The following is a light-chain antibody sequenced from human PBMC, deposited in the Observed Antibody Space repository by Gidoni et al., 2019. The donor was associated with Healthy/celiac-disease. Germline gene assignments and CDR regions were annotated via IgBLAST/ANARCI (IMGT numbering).Light chain of an antibody. J-gene: IGKJ3*01. V-gene: IGKV3-11*01. Sequence: IVFTQSPATLSLSPGERATLSCRASQSVSSYVAWYQQKPGQAPRLLIYDASNRATGIPARFSGSGSGTDVTLTISSLEPEDFAVYYCQQRSNWPLFTFGPGTKVEIK. CDR1: QSVSSY. CDR2: DAS. CDR3: QQRSNWPLFT.